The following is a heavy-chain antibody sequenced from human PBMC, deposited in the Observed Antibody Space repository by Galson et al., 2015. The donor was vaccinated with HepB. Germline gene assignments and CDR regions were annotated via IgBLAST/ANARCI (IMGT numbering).Heavy chain of an antibody. Sequence: SVKVSCKASGYTFTSYGISWVRQAPGQGLEWMGWISAYNGNTNYAQKLQGRVTMTTDTSTSTAYMELRSLRSDDTAVYYCARDLVIAAAGTVIDYWGQGTLVTVSS. CDR1: GYTFTSYG. CDR2: ISAYNGNT. V-gene: IGHV1-18*01. D-gene: IGHD6-13*01. J-gene: IGHJ4*02. CDR3: ARDLVIAAAGTVIDY.